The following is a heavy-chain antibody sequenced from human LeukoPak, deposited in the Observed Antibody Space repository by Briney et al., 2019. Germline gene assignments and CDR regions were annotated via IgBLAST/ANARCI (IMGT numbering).Heavy chain of an antibody. CDR3: ASDLAVAGTVFDY. CDR1: GFNFSSYA. J-gene: IGHJ4*02. CDR2: ISYDGSNK. D-gene: IGHD6-19*01. Sequence: GGSLRLSCAASGFNFSSYAMHWGRQAPGKGLVWVAVISYDGSNKYYADSVKGRFTISRDNSKNTLYLQMNSLRAEDTAVYYCASDLAVAGTVFDYWGQGTLVTVSS. V-gene: IGHV3-30-3*01.